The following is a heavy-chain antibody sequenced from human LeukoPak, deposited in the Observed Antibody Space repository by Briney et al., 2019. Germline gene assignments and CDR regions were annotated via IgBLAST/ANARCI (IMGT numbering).Heavy chain of an antibody. CDR3: ARHGRGIVVVSPRSRWFDP. D-gene: IGHD2-21*01. J-gene: IGHJ5*02. CDR2: INHSGST. V-gene: IGHV4-34*01. CDR1: GGSFSDYY. Sequence: SETLSLTCAVYGGSFSDYYWSWIRQSPGKVLEWIGEINHSGSTNYNPSLKSRVTISVDTSKNQFSLKLSSVTAADTAVYYCARHGRGIVVVSPRSRWFDPWGQGTLVTVSS.